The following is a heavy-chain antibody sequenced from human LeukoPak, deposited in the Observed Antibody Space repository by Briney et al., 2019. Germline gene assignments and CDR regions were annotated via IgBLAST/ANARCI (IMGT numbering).Heavy chain of an antibody. J-gene: IGHJ3*02. CDR3: ARQTWELGAFDI. CDR2: IYYSGST. CDR1: GGSISSYY. Sequence: SETLSLTCTVSGGSISSYYWGWIRQPPGKGLEWIGSIYYSGSTYYNPSLKSRVTISVDTSKNQFSLKLSSVTAADTAVYYCARQTWELGAFDIWGQGTMVTVSS. D-gene: IGHD1-26*01. V-gene: IGHV4-39*07.